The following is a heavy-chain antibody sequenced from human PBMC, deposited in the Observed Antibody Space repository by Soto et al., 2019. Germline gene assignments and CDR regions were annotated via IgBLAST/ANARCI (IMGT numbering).Heavy chain of an antibody. CDR1: GFTFSSYG. V-gene: IGHV3-30*03. D-gene: IGHD4-4*01. CDR2: ISFDGSEK. J-gene: IGHJ3*02. CDR3: ARDRRLYYSHAFDI. Sequence: QVQLVESGGGVVQPGRSLRLSCAASGFTFSSYGMHWVRHAPGKGLEWVAMISFDGSEKYYTDSVKGRFHISRDSSKNTMYLQMDSLRVEDTAVYYCARDRRLYYSHAFDIWGQGTTVTVSS.